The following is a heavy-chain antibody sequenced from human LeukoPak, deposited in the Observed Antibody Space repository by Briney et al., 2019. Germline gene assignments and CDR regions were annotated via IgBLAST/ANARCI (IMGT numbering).Heavy chain of an antibody. Sequence: PSETLSLTCTVSGGSISSYYWTWIRQPPGEGLEWIGYIYSSGSTNYNPSLKSRVTISVDTSKNQFSLKLSSVTAADTALYFCARSYSSSWYFDHLGRGTLVTVSS. CDR1: GGSISSYY. V-gene: IGHV4-59*01. CDR3: ARSYSSSWYFDH. D-gene: IGHD6-13*01. J-gene: IGHJ4*02. CDR2: IYSSGST.